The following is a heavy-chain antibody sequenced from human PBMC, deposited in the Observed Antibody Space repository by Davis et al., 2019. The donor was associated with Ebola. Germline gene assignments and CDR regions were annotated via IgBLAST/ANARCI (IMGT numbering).Heavy chain of an antibody. J-gene: IGHJ4*02. CDR2: ISSSCSII. Sequence: GESLKISCAASGFTFSSYEMNWVRQAPGKGLEWVSYISSSCSIIYYADSVKGRFTISRDSAKNSLYLQMNSLRAEDTAVYYCARGGYVDYWGQGTLVTVSS. V-gene: IGHV3-48*03. CDR1: GFTFSSYE. CDR3: ARGGYVDY.